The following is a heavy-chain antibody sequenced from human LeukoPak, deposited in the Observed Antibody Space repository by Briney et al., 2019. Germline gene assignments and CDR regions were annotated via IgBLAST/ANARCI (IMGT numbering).Heavy chain of an antibody. J-gene: IGHJ4*02. CDR2: IIPIFGTA. D-gene: IGHD3-10*01. V-gene: IGHV1-69*01. CDR3: ARGLIPNYYGSGNYYNPFDY. Sequence: SVKVSCKASGGTFSSYAISWVRQAPGQGLEWMGGIIPIFGTANYAQKFQGRVTITADESTSTAYMELSSLRSEDTAVYYCARGLIPNYYGSGNYYNPFDYWGQGTLVTVSS. CDR1: GGTFSSYA.